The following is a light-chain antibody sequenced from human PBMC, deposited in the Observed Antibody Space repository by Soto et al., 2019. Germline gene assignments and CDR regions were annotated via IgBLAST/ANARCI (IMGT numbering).Light chain of an antibody. Sequence: PGDTATLSCRASQTVSNYLTWYQQKPGQAPRLLIYGASARALGIPDRFSGSGSGTEFSFTVTSLQSEDFAVYYCQQYDQWPITFGQGTRLEIK. V-gene: IGKV3-15*01. CDR3: QQYDQWPIT. CDR2: GAS. CDR1: QTVSNY. J-gene: IGKJ5*01.